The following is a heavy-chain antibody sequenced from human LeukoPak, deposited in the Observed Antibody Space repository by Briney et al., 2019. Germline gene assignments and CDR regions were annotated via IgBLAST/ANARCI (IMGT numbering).Heavy chain of an antibody. CDR1: GGSISSYY. CDR2: IYSSGST. D-gene: IGHD2-21*02. CDR3: ARSVNGDSFYYYYMDV. Sequence: AETLSLTCTVSGGSISSYYWSWIRQPAGKGLEWIGRIYSSGSTNYNPSLKSRVTISVDKSKNQFSLKLTSVTAADTAVYYCARSVNGDSFYYYYMDVWGKGTTVTVSS. V-gene: IGHV4-4*07. J-gene: IGHJ6*03.